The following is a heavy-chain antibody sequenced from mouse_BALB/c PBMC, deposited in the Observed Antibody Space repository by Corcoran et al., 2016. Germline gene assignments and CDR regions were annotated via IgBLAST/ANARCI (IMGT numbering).Heavy chain of an antibody. D-gene: IGHD2-10*02. CDR3: ARRGYGNLAWFAY. J-gene: IGHJ3*01. CDR2: ILPGSGST. CDR1: GYTFSSYW. Sequence: QIQLQQSGAELMKPGASVKISCKATGYTFSSYWIERVKQRPGHGLEWIGEILPGSGSTNYNEKFKGKATFTADTSSNTAYMQLSSLTSEDSAVYYCARRGYGNLAWFAYWGQGTLVTVSA. V-gene: IGHV1-9*01.